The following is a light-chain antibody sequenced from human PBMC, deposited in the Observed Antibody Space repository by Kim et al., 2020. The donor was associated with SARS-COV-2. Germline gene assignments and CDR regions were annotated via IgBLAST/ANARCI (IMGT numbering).Light chain of an antibody. CDR3: TSRDSNGNKMV. V-gene: IGLV3-19*01. J-gene: IGLJ2*01. CDR1: SLRRYY. CDR2: STN. Sequence: ALGQTVRITCQGDSLRRYYASWYQQKPGQTPRLVIYSTNKRPSGIPDRFSGSSPGNTASLTITGAQAEDEADYYCTSRDSNGNKMVFGGGTKLTVL.